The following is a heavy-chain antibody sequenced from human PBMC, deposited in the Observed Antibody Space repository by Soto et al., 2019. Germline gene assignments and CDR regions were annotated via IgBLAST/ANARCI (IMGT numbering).Heavy chain of an antibody. CDR2: IYWDDDK. J-gene: IGHJ4*02. D-gene: IGHD3-16*01. CDR1: GFSLSTRGVG. CDR3: PPKGGGDRILDY. V-gene: IGHV2-5*02. Sequence: QITLKESGPTLVKPTQTLTLTCTFSGFSLSTRGVGVGWIRQPPGKALEWLAIIYWDDDKRYSPSLKSRLTITKETSKNPGVLTMTNMAPLDTATYYCPPKGGGDRILDYWGQGTLVTVSS.